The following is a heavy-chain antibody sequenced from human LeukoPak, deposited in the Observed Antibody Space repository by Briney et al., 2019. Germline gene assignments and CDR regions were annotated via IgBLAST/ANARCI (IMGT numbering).Heavy chain of an antibody. D-gene: IGHD6-19*01. V-gene: IGHV4-4*02. CDR3: ARETSLVGYSGGLGFNY. CDR1: GDSISSDNW. J-gene: IGHJ4*02. Sequence: SETLSLTCAVSGDSISSDNWWNWVRQPPGKGLEWIGEISHSGTTLYNPSLTSRVTISVDTSKNQFSLKLTSVTAADTAVYYCARETSLVGYSGGLGFNYWGQGILVTVSS. CDR2: ISHSGTT.